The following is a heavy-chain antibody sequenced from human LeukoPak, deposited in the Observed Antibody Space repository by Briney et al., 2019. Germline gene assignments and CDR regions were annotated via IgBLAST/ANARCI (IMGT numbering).Heavy chain of an antibody. CDR2: MWYDGSIK. CDR1: GFTFSNYG. J-gene: IGHJ6*03. V-gene: IGHV3-33*02. Sequence: GGSLRLSCAASGFTFSNYGMHWVRQAPGKGLEWLAIMWYDGSIKYYADSAKGRFTISRDNSKNTVFLQMNSLRAEDTAVYYCARGGDGYNYYYYYYMDVWGKGTTVTVSS. CDR3: ARGGDGYNYYYYYYMDV. D-gene: IGHD5-24*01.